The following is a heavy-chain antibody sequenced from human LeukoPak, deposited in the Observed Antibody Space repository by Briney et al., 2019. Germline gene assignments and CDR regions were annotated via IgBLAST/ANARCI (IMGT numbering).Heavy chain of an antibody. J-gene: IGHJ4*02. CDR2: LSGSGGST. Sequence: AGSLRLSCSASAFTFSSYAMSWVRQAPGKGREWVSPLSGSGGSTYYADSVKGRFTICRDNSKNTLYLQMKSLRAEDTAVYYCAKDSRRRVVLAVWGQGTLVTVSS. V-gene: IGHV3-23*01. D-gene: IGHD2-2*01. CDR3: AKDSRRRVVLAV. CDR1: AFTFSSYA.